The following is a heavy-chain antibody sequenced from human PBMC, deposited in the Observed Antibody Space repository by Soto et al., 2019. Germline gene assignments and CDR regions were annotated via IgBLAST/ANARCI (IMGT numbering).Heavy chain of an antibody. CDR2: IYHSGST. D-gene: IGHD3-22*01. CDR3: ARVYYDSSGYPTFDY. Sequence: QLQLQESGSGLVKPSHTLSLTCAVSGGSISSGGYSWSWIRQPPGKGLEWIGYIYHSGSTYYNPSLKSRVTISVDRSKNQCSLKLSSVTAADTAVYYCARVYYDSSGYPTFDYWGQGTLVTVSS. V-gene: IGHV4-30-2*01. J-gene: IGHJ4*02. CDR1: GGSISSGGYS.